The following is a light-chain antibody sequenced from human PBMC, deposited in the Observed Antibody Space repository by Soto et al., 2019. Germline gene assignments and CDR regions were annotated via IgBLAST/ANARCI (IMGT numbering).Light chain of an antibody. Sequence: QSALTQPRSVSGSPGQSVTISCTGTSSDVGGYSYVSWYQQHPGKAPKLMIYEVSKRPSGVSNRFSGSKSGNTASLTISGLQAEDEADYYCCSYAGSSTYVFGTGTKVTVL. V-gene: IGLV2-11*01. CDR2: EVS. J-gene: IGLJ1*01. CDR1: SSDVGGYSY. CDR3: CSYAGSSTYV.